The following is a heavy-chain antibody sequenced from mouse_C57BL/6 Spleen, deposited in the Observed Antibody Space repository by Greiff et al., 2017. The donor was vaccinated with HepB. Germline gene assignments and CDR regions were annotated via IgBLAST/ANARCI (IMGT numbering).Heavy chain of an antibody. CDR1: GFTFSDYG. CDR3: ARFLYYGSSYGYCDV. D-gene: IGHD1-1*01. CDR2: ISSGSSTI. V-gene: IGHV5-17*01. Sequence: EVKLVESGGGLVKPGGSLKLSCAASGFTFSDYGMHWVRQAPEKGLEWVAYISSGSSTIYYADTVKGRFTISRDNAKNTLFLQMTSLRSEDTAMYYCARFLYYGSSYGYCDVWGTGTTVTVSS. J-gene: IGHJ1*03.